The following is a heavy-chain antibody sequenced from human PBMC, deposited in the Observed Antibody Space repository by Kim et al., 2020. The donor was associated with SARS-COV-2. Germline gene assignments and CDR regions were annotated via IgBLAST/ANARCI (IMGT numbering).Heavy chain of an antibody. CDR1: GFTFSNAW. CDR3: TTDSPPGIVGALYYFDY. Sequence: GGSLRLSCAASGFTFSNAWMSWVRQAPGKGLEWVGRIKSKTDGGTTDYAAPVKGRFTISRDDSKNTLYLQMNSLKTEDTAVYYCTTDSPPGIVGALYYFDYWGQGTLVTVSS. CDR2: IKSKTDGGTT. J-gene: IGHJ4*02. D-gene: IGHD1-26*01. V-gene: IGHV3-15*01.